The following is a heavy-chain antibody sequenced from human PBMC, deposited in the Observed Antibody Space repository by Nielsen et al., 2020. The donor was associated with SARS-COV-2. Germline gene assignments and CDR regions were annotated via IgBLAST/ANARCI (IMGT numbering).Heavy chain of an antibody. V-gene: IGHV1-69*16. CDR1: RGTFGSYS. D-gene: IGHD1-14*01. CDR3: ARTRVPEDTSVVVTDAFDI. CDR2: IIPILHSA. Sequence: SVKVSCKASRGTFGSYSVNWVRQAPGQGLEWLGGIIPILHSAESAQGFQGRLTFTTDESTSTVYMELGSLRSEDTAIYFCARTRVPEDTSVVVTDAFDIWAKGQWSPSLQ. J-gene: IGHJ3*02.